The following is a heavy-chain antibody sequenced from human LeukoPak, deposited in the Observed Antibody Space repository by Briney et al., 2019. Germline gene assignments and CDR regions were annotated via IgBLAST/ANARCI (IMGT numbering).Heavy chain of an antibody. CDR3: AKAASGSAYSPADY. Sequence: HSGGSLRLSCAASGFTFSSYAMSWVRQAPGRGLEWVAVVSNDGGNKYYTDSVKGRFTISRDNSKNTLSLQMNSLRVEDTAVYYCAKAASGSAYSPADYWGQGIMVTVSS. V-gene: IGHV3-30-3*01. CDR1: GFTFSSYA. J-gene: IGHJ4*02. D-gene: IGHD2-15*01. CDR2: VSNDGGNK.